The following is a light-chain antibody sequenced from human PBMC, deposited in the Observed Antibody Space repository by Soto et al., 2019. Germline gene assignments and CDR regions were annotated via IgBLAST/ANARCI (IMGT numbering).Light chain of an antibody. J-gene: IGKJ1*01. CDR1: QSVSSY. CDR3: HQYGSSSRT. Sequence: EIVLTQSPGTLSLSPGERATLSCRASQSVSSYLAWYQQKPGQAPRLLIYGASSRATGIPDRFSGSGSGTDFTLTISRLEPEDFAVYYCHQYGSSSRTFPQRTKVQIK. CDR2: GAS. V-gene: IGKV3-20*01.